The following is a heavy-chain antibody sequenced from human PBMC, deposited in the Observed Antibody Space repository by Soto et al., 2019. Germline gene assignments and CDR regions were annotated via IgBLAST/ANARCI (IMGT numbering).Heavy chain of an antibody. CDR2: IYGSGTT. J-gene: IGHJ4*02. CDR3: ARHYGSGTYPLDY. Sequence: SETLSLTCTVSGGSVSGYFWSWIRQPPGKGLEWIAHIYGSGTTKYNPSFKSRVAISADTSKNQVSLKLTSVTAADTAVYYCARHYGSGTYPLDYWGQGTLVTVSS. CDR1: GGSVSGYF. D-gene: IGHD3-10*01. V-gene: IGHV4-59*08.